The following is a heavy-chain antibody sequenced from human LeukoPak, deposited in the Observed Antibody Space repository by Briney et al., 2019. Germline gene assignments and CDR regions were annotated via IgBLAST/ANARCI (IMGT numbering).Heavy chain of an antibody. CDR3: ARRVYGDYLDYFDY. J-gene: IGHJ4*02. CDR2: INPGDSDI. CDR1: GYSFTSYW. D-gene: IGHD4-17*01. V-gene: IGHV5-51*03. Sequence: RGESLKISCKASGYSFTSYWIGWVRQMPGKGLEWMGIINPGDSDIRYSPSFQGQVTISADNSITTAYLQWSGLKASDTAMYYCARRVYGDYLDYFDYWGQGTLVTVSS.